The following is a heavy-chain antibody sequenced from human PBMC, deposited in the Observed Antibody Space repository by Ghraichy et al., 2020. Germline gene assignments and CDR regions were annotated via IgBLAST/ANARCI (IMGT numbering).Heavy chain of an antibody. V-gene: IGHV1-18*01. CDR3: ARGTSYNNYCFDY. D-gene: IGHD5-24*01. CDR2: ITGYNANT. Sequence: ASVKVSCKASGYDFTSYGISWVRQAPGQGLEWVGWITGYNANTKSAQKVQDRVTMTIDTSTSTAYMELRSLRSDDTAVYYCARGTSYNNYCFDYWGQGTLVTVSS. CDR1: GYDFTSYG. J-gene: IGHJ4*02.